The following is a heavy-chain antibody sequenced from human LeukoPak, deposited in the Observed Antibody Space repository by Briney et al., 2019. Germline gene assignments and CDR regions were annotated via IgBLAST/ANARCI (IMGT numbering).Heavy chain of an antibody. CDR3: ARSAYYDRSGYYHDY. Sequence: GGSLRLSCAASVFTFSRYWIHWVRQAPGKGLVWVSRINTDGSSTTYADSVKGRFTISRDNAKNTLYLQMNSLRAEDTAVYYCARSAYYDRSGYYHDYWGQGTLVTVSS. CDR2: INTDGSST. J-gene: IGHJ4*01. CDR1: VFTFSRYW. D-gene: IGHD3-22*01. V-gene: IGHV3-74*01.